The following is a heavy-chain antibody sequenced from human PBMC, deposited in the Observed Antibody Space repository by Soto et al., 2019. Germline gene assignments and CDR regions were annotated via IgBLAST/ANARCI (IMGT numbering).Heavy chain of an antibody. D-gene: IGHD2-2*01. Sequence: GASGKVSCKASGYTFTGYYMHWVRQAPGQGLEWMGWINPSSGGTNYAQKFQGRVTMTRDTSISTAYMELSRLRSDDTAVYYCARDGSYCSSTSCYPRDWFDPWGQGTLVTVSS. V-gene: IGHV1-2*02. CDR2: INPSSGGT. CDR3: ARDGSYCSSTSCYPRDWFDP. CDR1: GYTFTGYY. J-gene: IGHJ5*02.